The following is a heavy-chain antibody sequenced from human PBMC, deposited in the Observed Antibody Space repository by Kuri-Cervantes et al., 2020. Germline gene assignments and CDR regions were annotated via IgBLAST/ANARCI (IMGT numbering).Heavy chain of an antibody. CDR1: GFTFSSCA. CDR2: ISYDGNNK. D-gene: IGHD1-26*01. CDR3: ARIVGWYFDL. J-gene: IGHJ2*01. Sequence: GGSLRLSCAASGFTFSSCAMHWVRQAPGKGLEWVALISYDGNNKFYADSVKGRFTISRDNAKNSLYLQLNSLRAEDTAVYYCARIVGWYFDLWGRGTLVTVSS. V-gene: IGHV3-30-3*01.